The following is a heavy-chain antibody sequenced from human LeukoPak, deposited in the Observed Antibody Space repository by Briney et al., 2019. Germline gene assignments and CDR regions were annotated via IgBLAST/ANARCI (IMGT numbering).Heavy chain of an antibody. Sequence: SGTLSLTCTVSGGSISSGSYYWSWIRQPAGKGLEWIGRIYTSGSTNYNPSLKSRVTISADTSKNQFSLKLSSVTAADTAVYYCARDFYDSSGYYYPADAFDIWGQGTMVTVSS. D-gene: IGHD3-22*01. J-gene: IGHJ3*02. V-gene: IGHV4-61*02. CDR1: GGSISSGSYY. CDR3: ARDFYDSSGYYYPADAFDI. CDR2: IYTSGST.